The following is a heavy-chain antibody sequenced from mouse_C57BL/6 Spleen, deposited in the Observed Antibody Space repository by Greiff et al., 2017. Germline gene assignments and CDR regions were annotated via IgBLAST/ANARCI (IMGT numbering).Heavy chain of an antibody. CDR3: ARYHGYDWFAY. CDR1: GYTFTDYY. Sequence: EVQLQQSGPELVKPGASVKISCKASGYTFTDYYMNWVKQSHGKSLAWIGDINPNNGGTSYNQKFKGKATLTVDKSSSTAYMELRSLTSEDSAVYYCARYHGYDWFAYWGQGTLVTVSA. D-gene: IGHD2-2*01. J-gene: IGHJ3*01. CDR2: INPNNGGT. V-gene: IGHV1-26*01.